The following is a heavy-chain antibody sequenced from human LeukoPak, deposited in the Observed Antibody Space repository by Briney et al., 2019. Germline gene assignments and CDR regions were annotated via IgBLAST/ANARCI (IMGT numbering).Heavy chain of an antibody. J-gene: IGHJ3*02. Sequence: SETLSLTCTVSGGSISSGRYYWNWIRQPAGKGLEWIGRIYTSGSTNYNPSLKSRVTISVDTSKNQFSLKLSSVTVADTAVYYCARWSRYYYGSGSYFGTPRDAFDIWGQGTMVTVSS. CDR1: GGSISSGRYY. CDR2: IYTSGST. CDR3: ARWSRYYYGSGSYFGTPRDAFDI. D-gene: IGHD3-10*01. V-gene: IGHV4-61*02.